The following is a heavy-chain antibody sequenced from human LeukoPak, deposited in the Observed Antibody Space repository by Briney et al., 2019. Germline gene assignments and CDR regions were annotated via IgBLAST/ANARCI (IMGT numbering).Heavy chain of an antibody. J-gene: IGHJ4*02. Sequence: GGSLRLSCAASGFTFSSYSMNWVRQAPGKGLEWVSSISSSSSYIYYADSVKGRFTISRDNAKNSLYLQMYSLRAEDTAVYYCASLIFGGDDYWGQGTLVTVSS. V-gene: IGHV3-21*01. D-gene: IGHD3-10*01. CDR3: ASLIFGGDDY. CDR1: GFTFSSYS. CDR2: ISSSSSYI.